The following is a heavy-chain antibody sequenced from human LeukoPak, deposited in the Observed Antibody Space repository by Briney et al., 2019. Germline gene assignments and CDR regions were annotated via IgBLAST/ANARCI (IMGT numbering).Heavy chain of an antibody. J-gene: IGHJ4*02. D-gene: IGHD2-15*01. Sequence: GGSLRLSCAASGFSFSVYGMNWVRQAPGKGLEWVSGITGSGVTYYADSVKGRFTVSRDNSKNTLYLQMNSLRTEDTALYYCAKEMVVAAALDYWGQGTLVTVSS. CDR3: AKEMVVAAALDY. CDR1: GFSFSVYG. V-gene: IGHV3-23*01. CDR2: ITGSGVT.